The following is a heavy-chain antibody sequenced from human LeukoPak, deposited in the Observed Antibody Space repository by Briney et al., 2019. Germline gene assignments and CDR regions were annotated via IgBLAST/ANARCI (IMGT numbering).Heavy chain of an antibody. CDR1: GASISSSRSF. D-gene: IGHD3-9*01. CDR3: ARPQLGSSAGYVDY. Sequence: MASETLSLTCTVSGASISSSRSFWGWIRQPPGKGLEWIVSIFSGGNTYYNPSLNSRVSISIDTSKNQFSLRLSSVTAADTAFYFCARPQLGSSAGYVDYWGQGTLVTVSS. J-gene: IGHJ4*02. CDR2: IFSGGNT. V-gene: IGHV4-39*01.